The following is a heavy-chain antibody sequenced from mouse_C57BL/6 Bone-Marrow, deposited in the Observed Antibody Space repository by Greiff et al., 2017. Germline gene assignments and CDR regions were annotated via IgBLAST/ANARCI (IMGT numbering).Heavy chain of an antibody. V-gene: IGHV14-4*01. Sequence: VQLQQSGAELVRPGASVKLSCTASGFNIKDDYMHWVKQRPEQGLEWIGWIDPENGDTAYASKFQGKATITADTSSNTAYLQLSSLTSEDTAVYYCTTLYYEGYWGQGTTLTVSS. CDR2: IDPENGDT. CDR3: TTLYYEGY. CDR1: GFNIKDDY. J-gene: IGHJ2*01. D-gene: IGHD2-4*01.